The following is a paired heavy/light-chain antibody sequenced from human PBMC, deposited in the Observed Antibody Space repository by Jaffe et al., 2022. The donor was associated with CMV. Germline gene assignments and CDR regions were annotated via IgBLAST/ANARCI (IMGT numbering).Light chain of an antibody. Sequence: QSALTQPASVSGAPRQSITLSCTGTSSDVGSYDLVSWYQQHPGKAPQLLIYEVDKRPSGVSNRFSGSKSGNTASLTISGLQAEDEAVYYCCSYAGSDIFVLFGGGTKLTVL. CDR2: EVD. CDR1: SSDVGSYDL. CDR3: CSYAGSDIFVL. V-gene: IGLV2-23*02. J-gene: IGLJ2*01.
Heavy chain of an antibody. CDR1: GYNFTTYW. CDR3: AWSYYGSESIRYYYMDV. V-gene: IGHV5-10-1*03. Sequence: EVQLVQSGAEVKMPGESLRISCKASGYNFTTYWITWVRQMPGKGLEWMGRIDPSDSYNNYSPSFQGHVTISADKSISTAYLQWRSLKASDTAMYYCAWSYYGSESIRYYYMDVWGKGTTVTVSS. J-gene: IGHJ6*03. CDR2: IDPSDSYN. D-gene: IGHD3-10*01.